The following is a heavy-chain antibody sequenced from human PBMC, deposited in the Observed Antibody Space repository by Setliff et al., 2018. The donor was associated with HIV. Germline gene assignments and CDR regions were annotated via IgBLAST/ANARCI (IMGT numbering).Heavy chain of an antibody. CDR3: AQDPRPDYTGQHFFFAY. Sequence: LRLSCAASGFTFNTYAMNWVRQAPGKGLEWVAVISGSGNRTYYADSVKGRLNISRDNSEKVLYLQMNGLRAEDTAVYYCAQDPRPDYTGQHFFFAYWGQGALVTVSS. J-gene: IGHJ4*02. V-gene: IGHV3-23*01. CDR1: GFTFNTYA. CDR2: ISGSGNRT. D-gene: IGHD2-2*02.